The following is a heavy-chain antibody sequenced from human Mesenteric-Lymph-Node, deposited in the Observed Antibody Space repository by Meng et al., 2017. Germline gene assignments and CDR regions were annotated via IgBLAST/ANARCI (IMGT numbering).Heavy chain of an antibody. CDR3: GRAYRSGWSDY. D-gene: IGHD6-19*01. J-gene: IGHJ4*02. Sequence: DVQLVGSGGGLVQPGGSLRLSCAASGFTFSSYVMTWVRQAPGKGLEWVSAISGSGGSTYYADSVKGRFTISRDNSRNTLYLQMNSLRAEDTAVYYCGRAYRSGWSDYWGQGTLVTVSS. CDR2: ISGSGGST. V-gene: IGHV3-23*04. CDR1: GFTFSSYV.